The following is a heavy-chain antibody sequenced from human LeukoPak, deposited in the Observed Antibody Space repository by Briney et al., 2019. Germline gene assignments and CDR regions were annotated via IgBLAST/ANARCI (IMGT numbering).Heavy chain of an antibody. D-gene: IGHD3-22*01. Sequence: KSGGSLRLSCAASGFTFSSYAMSWVRQAPGKGLEWVSSFGTRSTSIYHAGSVKGRFAISRDNAKNSLYLQMNSLRAEDTAVYYCAREVSEGFDFWGQGTLVTVSS. CDR2: FGTRSTSI. J-gene: IGHJ4*02. CDR3: AREVSEGFDF. CDR1: GFTFSSYA. V-gene: IGHV3-21*01.